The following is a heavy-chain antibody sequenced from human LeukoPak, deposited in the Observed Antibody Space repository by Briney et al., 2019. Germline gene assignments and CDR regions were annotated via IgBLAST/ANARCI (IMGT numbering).Heavy chain of an antibody. D-gene: IGHD5-18*01. CDR2: ISGSGAST. CDR3: AKGYGNGYGS. J-gene: IGHJ4*02. CDR1: GFTFTRSA. V-gene: IGHV3-23*01. Sequence: GGSLRLSCVASGFTFTRSALNWVRQTPGKGLEWVSTISGSGASTYYADAVRGRFTISRDNSRNTLQLQMNSLRAEDTAVYYCAKGYGNGYGSRGQGTLVTVSS.